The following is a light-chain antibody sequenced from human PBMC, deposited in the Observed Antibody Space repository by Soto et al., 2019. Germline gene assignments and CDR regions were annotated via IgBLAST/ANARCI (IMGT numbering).Light chain of an antibody. V-gene: IGLV2-11*01. CDR2: VVS. J-gene: IGLJ1*01. Sequence: QSVLTQPHSVSGSPGQSVTISCTGTSVDIGASDFVSWYQQHPGKAPKLLIYVVSGRPSGVPHRFSGSKSGNAASLTISGLQAEDEADYYCSSFTTSHTYIFGTGTKLTVL. CDR3: SSFTTSHTYI. CDR1: SVDIGASDF.